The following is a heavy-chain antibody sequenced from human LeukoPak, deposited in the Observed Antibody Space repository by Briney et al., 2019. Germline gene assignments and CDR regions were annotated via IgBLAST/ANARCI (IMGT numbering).Heavy chain of an antibody. CDR3: ARYSEVYYYVDV. Sequence: GGSLRLSCAASGFTFSSYSMDWVRQAPGKGLEWVSSISSSSSYIYYADSVKGRFTISRDNAKNSLYLQMNSLRVEDTAVYFCARYSEVYYYVDVWGTGTTVTVSS. D-gene: IGHD2-21*01. CDR2: ISSSSSYI. CDR1: GFTFSSYS. V-gene: IGHV3-21*01. J-gene: IGHJ6*03.